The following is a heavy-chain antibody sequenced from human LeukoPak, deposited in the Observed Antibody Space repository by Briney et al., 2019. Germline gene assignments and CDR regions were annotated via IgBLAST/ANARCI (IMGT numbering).Heavy chain of an antibody. V-gene: IGHV3-23*01. CDR1: GFTFHDYA. D-gene: IGHD3-3*01. J-gene: IGHJ1*01. Sequence: GGSLRLSCAASGFTFHDYAMHWVRQAPGKGLEWVSGISGSGGSTYYADSVKGRFTISRDNSKNTLYLQMNSLRAEDTAVYYCAKDEKMADFWSGYYQLAGYFQHWGQGTLVTVSS. CDR3: AKDEKMADFWSGYYQLAGYFQH. CDR2: ISGSGGST.